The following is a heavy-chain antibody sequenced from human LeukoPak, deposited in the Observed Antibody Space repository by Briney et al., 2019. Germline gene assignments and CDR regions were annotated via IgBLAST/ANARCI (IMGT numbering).Heavy chain of an antibody. Sequence: GGSLRLSCAASGFTFSSFAMSWVRQAPGKGLEWVSAISGSGGSTYYADSVKGRFTISRDNSKNTLYLQMNSLRAEDTAVYYCAKPLQYSSSWWGMTSAEYFQHWGQGTLVTVSS. V-gene: IGHV3-23*01. J-gene: IGHJ1*01. D-gene: IGHD6-13*01. CDR1: GFTFSSFA. CDR3: AKPLQYSSSWWGMTSAEYFQH. CDR2: ISGSGGST.